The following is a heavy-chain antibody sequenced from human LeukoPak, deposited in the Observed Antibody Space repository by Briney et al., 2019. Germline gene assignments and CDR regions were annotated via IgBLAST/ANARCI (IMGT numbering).Heavy chain of an antibody. CDR1: GVSITSYH. V-gene: IGHV4-59*01. D-gene: IGHD3-22*01. CDR3: ARGSDHYDCSGYRYFDL. Sequence: SSETLSLTCTVSGVSITSYHWSWIRQPPGKGLEWIGYIYYSGSTNYNPSLKSRVTISVDTSKNQFSLKLSSVTAADTAVYYCARGSDHYDCSGYRYFDLWGRGTLATVSS. J-gene: IGHJ2*01. CDR2: IYYSGST.